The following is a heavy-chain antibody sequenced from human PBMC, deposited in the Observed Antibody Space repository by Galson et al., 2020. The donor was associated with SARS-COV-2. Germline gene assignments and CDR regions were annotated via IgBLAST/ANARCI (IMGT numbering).Heavy chain of an antibody. V-gene: IGHV4-39*07. CDR2: IYYSGST. D-gene: IGHD3-10*01. CDR3: ARVTVAMVRGGTIFGC. Sequence: SETLSLTCTVPGGSISSSSYSWGWIRQPPGKGLEWIGSIYYSGSTYYNPSLKSRVTISVDTSKSQFSLKLSSVTAAATAVYYCARVTVAMVRGGTIFGCWGQGTLGTVAS. J-gene: IGHJ4*02. CDR1: GGSISSSSYS.